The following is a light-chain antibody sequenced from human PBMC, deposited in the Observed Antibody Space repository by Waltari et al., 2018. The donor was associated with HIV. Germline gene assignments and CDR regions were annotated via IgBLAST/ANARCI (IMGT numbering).Light chain of an antibody. CDR1: SSNIGAGFD. V-gene: IGLV1-40*01. CDR3: QSYDSSLSGWV. CDR2: GST. J-gene: IGLJ3*02. Sequence: QSVLTQPPSVSGAPGQGVTISCTGGSSNIGAGFDVHWYQQFPGTAPKLLIYGSTNRQSGFPDRFSGSKSGTSASLAIVGLQAEDEADYYCQSYDSSLSGWVFGGGTKLTVL.